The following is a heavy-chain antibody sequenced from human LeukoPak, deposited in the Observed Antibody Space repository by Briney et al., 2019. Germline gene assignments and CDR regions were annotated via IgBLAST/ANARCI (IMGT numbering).Heavy chain of an antibody. CDR2: ISAYNGNT. CDR1: GYTFTSYG. D-gene: IGHD3-16*01. J-gene: IGHJ6*03. Sequence: GASVKVSCKTSGYTFTSYGISWVRQAPGQGLEWMGWISAYNGNTNYAQKLQGRVTMTTDTSTSTAYMELRSLRSDDTAVYYCARVGIMITFGGVSDQDYYMDVWGKGTTVTVSS. CDR3: ARVGIMITFGGVSDQDYYMDV. V-gene: IGHV1-18*01.